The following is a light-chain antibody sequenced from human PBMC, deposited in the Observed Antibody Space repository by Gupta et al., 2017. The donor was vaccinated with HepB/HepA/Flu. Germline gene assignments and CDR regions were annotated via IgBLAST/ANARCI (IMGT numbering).Light chain of an antibody. V-gene: IGLV3-19*01. J-gene: IGLJ3*02. Sequence: SSELTQDPAVSVALVQTVRITCQGDSLRSYYASWYQQKPGQAPVLVIYGKNNRPSGIPDRFSGSSSGNTASLTITGAQAEDEADYYCNSRDSSGNHIRVFGGGTKLTVL. CDR2: GKN. CDR3: NSRDSSGNHIRV. CDR1: SLRSYY.